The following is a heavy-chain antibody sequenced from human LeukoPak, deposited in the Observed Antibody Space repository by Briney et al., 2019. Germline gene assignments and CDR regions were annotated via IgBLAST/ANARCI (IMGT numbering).Heavy chain of an antibody. CDR1: GFTFSSHG. Sequence: GRSLRLSCAASGFTFSSHGMHWVRQAPGKGLEWVAVIWYDGSKEYYVDSVKGRITVSRDNSGNTLYLQMNTLRAEDTAVYYCARDESDSRGYPDYWGQGTLVTVSS. CDR2: IWYDGSKE. D-gene: IGHD3-22*01. CDR3: ARDESDSRGYPDY. J-gene: IGHJ4*02. V-gene: IGHV3-33*01.